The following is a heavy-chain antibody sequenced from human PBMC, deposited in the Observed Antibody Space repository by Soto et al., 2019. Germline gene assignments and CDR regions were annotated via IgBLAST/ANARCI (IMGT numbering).Heavy chain of an antibody. V-gene: IGHV1-69*13. CDR3: ASAAPADIVDYGMDV. CDR1: GGTFSSYA. CDR2: IIPIFGTA. J-gene: IGHJ6*02. Sequence: RASVKVSCKXSGGTFSSYAISWVRQAPGQGLEWMGGIIPIFGTANYAQKFQGRVTITADESTSTAYMELSSLRSEDTAVYYCASAAPADIVDYGMDVWGQGTTVTVSS. D-gene: IGHD2-2*02.